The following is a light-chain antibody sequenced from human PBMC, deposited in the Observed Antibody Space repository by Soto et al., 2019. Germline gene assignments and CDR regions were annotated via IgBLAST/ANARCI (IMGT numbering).Light chain of an antibody. J-gene: IGKJ4*01. CDR1: QSVNGS. CDR2: GAT. CDR3: QQYFSLPIT. V-gene: IGKV3-15*01. Sequence: VMPKYTATLAVSPGERSTVSCMASQSVNGSLAWYQQRPGQAPRLLIFGATTRAADVPARFSGSGSGTDFTLTISSLQPDDFAVYYCQQYFSLPITFGGGTMVDIK.